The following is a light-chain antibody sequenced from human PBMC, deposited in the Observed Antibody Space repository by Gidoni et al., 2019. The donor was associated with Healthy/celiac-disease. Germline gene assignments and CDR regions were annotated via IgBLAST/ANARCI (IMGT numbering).Light chain of an antibody. CDR1: QSVLYSSNNKNY. V-gene: IGKV4-1*01. J-gene: IGKJ1*01. Sequence: DIVMTQSPDSLAVSLGERATINCKSSQSVLYSSNNKNYLAWYQQKPGQPPKLLIYWASTRESGFPDRFSGSGSGTDFTLTIRSLQAEDVAVYYCQQYYSTPQTFGQGTKVEIK. CDR2: WAS. CDR3: QQYYSTPQT.